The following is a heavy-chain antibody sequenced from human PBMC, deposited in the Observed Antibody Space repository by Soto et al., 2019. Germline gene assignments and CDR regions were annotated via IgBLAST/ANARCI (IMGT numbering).Heavy chain of an antibody. Sequence: QVQLVQSGAEVKKPGASVKVSCKASGYTFSRYGITWVRQAPGHGLEWMGWISGYSGNTNYAQNLRGRVTMTTETSTSTAYMELRSLRSDDTAVYYCARGGVLLWFGEPLDYWGQGTLVTVSS. V-gene: IGHV1-18*01. CDR1: GYTFSRYG. CDR3: ARGGVLLWFGEPLDY. CDR2: ISGYSGNT. J-gene: IGHJ4*02. D-gene: IGHD3-10*01.